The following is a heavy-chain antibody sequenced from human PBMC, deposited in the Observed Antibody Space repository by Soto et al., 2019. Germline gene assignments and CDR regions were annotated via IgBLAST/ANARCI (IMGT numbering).Heavy chain of an antibody. CDR1: GGSISSGGYS. V-gene: IGHV4-30-2*01. J-gene: IGHJ3*02. CDR3: ARVDYVEDAFDI. Sequence: QLQLQESGSGLVKPSQTLSLTCAVSGGSISSGGYSWSWIRQPPGKGLEWIGYIYHSGSTYYNPSLKSRVTIAVDRSKNQCSLKLSSVTAADTAVYYCARVDYVEDAFDIWGQGTMVTVSS. D-gene: IGHD3-10*02. CDR2: IYHSGST.